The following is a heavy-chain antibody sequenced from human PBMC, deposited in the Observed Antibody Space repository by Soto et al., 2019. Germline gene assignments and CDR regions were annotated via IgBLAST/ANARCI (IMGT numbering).Heavy chain of an antibody. Sequence: QVQLVQSGAEVKKPGASVKVSCKASGYTFTSYGISWVRQAPGQGLEWMGWISAYNGNTNYAQKLQGRVTMTTDTSTRTAYVELRRLRSDDTAVYYCAYQLRPPDAFDIWGQGTMVTVSS. J-gene: IGHJ3*02. V-gene: IGHV1-18*01. CDR1: GYTFTSYG. CDR2: ISAYNGNT. CDR3: AYQLRPPDAFDI. D-gene: IGHD2-2*01.